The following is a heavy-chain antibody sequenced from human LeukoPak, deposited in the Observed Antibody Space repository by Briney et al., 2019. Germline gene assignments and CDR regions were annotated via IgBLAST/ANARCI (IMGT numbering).Heavy chain of an antibody. CDR1: GGSISSYY. Sequence: SETLSLTCTVSGGSISSYYWSWIRQPAGKGLEWIGRIYTSGSTNYNPSLKSRVTMSVDTSENQFSLKLSSVTAADTAVYYCARDPRNYGDYGDFDYWGRGTLVTVSS. CDR3: ARDPRNYGDYGDFDY. D-gene: IGHD4-17*01. V-gene: IGHV4-4*07. CDR2: IYTSGST. J-gene: IGHJ4*02.